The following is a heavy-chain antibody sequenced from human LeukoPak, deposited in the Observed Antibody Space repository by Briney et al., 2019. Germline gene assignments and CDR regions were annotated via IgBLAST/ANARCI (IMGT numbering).Heavy chain of an antibody. CDR3: ATTRVCGGVLLRPSCLYFED. J-gene: IGHJ4*02. CDR1: GFTFSSYA. CDR2: IDYSGGAT. Sequence: GGSLRLSCAASGFTFSSYAMSWVRQAPGKGLEWVSGIDYSGGATNYADSVQGRFTVSRDNSRNTLYLQMNNLRAEDTAVYYCATTRVCGGVLLRPSCLYFEDWGQGALVTVSS. D-gene: IGHD3-10*01. V-gene: IGHV3-23*01.